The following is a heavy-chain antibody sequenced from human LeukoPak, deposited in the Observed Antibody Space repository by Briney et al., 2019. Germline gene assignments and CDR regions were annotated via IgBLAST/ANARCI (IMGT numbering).Heavy chain of an antibody. J-gene: IGHJ4*02. D-gene: IGHD4-11*01. CDR2: ISSSSSYI. CDR3: ARDKWLTTTHYFDY. Sequence: GGSLRLSCAASGFTFSSYSMNWVRQAPGKGLEWVSSISSSSSYIYYADSVKGRFTISRDNAKNSVYLQMNSLRAEDTAVYYCARDKWLTTTHYFDYWGQGTLVTVSS. CDR1: GFTFSSYS. V-gene: IGHV3-21*01.